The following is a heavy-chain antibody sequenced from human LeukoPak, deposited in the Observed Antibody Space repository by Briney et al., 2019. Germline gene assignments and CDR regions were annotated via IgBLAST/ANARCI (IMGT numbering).Heavy chain of an antibody. V-gene: IGHV4-30-2*01. CDR3: ARVWFGGKHIDY. Sequence: PSQTLSLTCTVSGASISSGGYYWSWIRQPPGKGLEWIGYIYHSGSTYYNPSLKSRVTISVDRSKNQFSLKLSSVTAADTAVYYCARVWFGGKHIDYWGQGTLVTVSS. J-gene: IGHJ4*02. CDR2: IYHSGST. CDR1: GASISSGGYY. D-gene: IGHD3-10*01.